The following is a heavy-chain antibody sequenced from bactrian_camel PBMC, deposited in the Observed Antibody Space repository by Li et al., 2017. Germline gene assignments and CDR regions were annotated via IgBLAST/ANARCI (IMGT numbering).Heavy chain of an antibody. D-gene: IGHD2*01. CDR2: MSTTYNT. J-gene: IGHJ4*01. CDR3: AAKAGYCYTIHLLERREVNY. Sequence: VQLVESGGGSVQPGGSLTLTCAVSPSYRRRGWFRQAPDKEREGVASMSTTYNTQYADSVKGRFTISKDNAKNTLYLQMNNLKPEDTAKYYCAAKAGYCYTIHLLERREVNYWGQGTQVTVS. V-gene: IGHV3S53*01. CDR1: PSYRR.